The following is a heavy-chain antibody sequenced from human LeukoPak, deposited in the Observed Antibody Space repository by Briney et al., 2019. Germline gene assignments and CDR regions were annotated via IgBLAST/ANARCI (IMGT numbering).Heavy chain of an antibody. D-gene: IGHD3-22*01. J-gene: IGHJ4*02. Sequence: GGSLRLSCAASGLAFSAYKMHWVRQAPRKGLVWVSRISTDGYTTDYADFVQGRFTASRDNTKNTWSLEMNSLRAEDTAVYYCTTTHSSGFDYWGQGTLVIVSS. CDR3: TTTHSSGFDY. V-gene: IGHV3-74*01. CDR1: GLAFSAYK. CDR2: ISTDGYTT.